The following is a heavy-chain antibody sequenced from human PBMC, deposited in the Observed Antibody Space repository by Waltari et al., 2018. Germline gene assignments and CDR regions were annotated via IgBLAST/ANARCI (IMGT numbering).Heavy chain of an antibody. V-gene: IGHV4-38-2*01. CDR3: VRVSNQWYFDL. J-gene: IGHJ2*01. CDR2: IIHSGST. Sequence: QVQLQESGPGLVKASETLSLTCVVPGYFLSSGYYWGWIRRPPGKGLEWIGSIIHSGSTYYNPSLKSRVTISVDTSKNQFTLNLNSVTAADTAVYYCVRVSNQWYFDLWGRGTLVSVSS. D-gene: IGHD3-3*02. CDR1: GYFLSSGYY.